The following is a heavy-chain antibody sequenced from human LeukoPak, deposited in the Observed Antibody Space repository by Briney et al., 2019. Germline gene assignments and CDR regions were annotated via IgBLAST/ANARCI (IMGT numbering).Heavy chain of an antibody. CDR1: GFTFSSYE. CDR3: ARDCEPDAFDI. J-gene: IGHJ3*02. D-gene: IGHD2-21*01. Sequence: PGGSLRLSCATSGFTFSSYEMNWVRQAPGKGLEWVSYISSSGSSISYADSVKGRFTISRDNAKNSLYLQMNSLRAEDTAVYYCARDCEPDAFDIWGQGTMVTVSS. CDR2: ISSSGSSI. V-gene: IGHV3-48*03.